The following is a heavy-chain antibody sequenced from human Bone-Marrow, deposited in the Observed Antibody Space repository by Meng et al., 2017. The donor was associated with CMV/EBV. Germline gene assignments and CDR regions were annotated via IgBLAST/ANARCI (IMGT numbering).Heavy chain of an antibody. CDR2: IYYSGST. CDR1: GGSISSSSYY. J-gene: IGHJ6*02. V-gene: IGHV4-39*07. Sequence: SETLSLTCTVSGGSISSSSYYWGWIRQPPGKGLEWIGRIYYSGSTYYNPSLKSRVTISVDTSKNQFSLKLSSVTAADTAVYYCARDRLAARNYYYYGMDVWGQGTTVTVSS. D-gene: IGHD6-6*01. CDR3: ARDRLAARNYYYYGMDV.